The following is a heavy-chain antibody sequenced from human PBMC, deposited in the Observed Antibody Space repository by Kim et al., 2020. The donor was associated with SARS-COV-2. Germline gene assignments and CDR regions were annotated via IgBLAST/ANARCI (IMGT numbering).Heavy chain of an antibody. CDR2: INAGNGNT. Sequence: ASVKVSCKASGYTFTSYAMHWVRQAPGQRLEWMGWINAGNGNTKYSQKFQGRVTITRDPSASTAYMELSSLRSEDTAVYYCARTSPYCSGGSCYTGGYYGMDVWGQGTTVTVSS. J-gene: IGHJ6*02. CDR3: ARTSPYCSGGSCYTGGYYGMDV. CDR1: GYTFTSYA. V-gene: IGHV1-3*01. D-gene: IGHD2-15*01.